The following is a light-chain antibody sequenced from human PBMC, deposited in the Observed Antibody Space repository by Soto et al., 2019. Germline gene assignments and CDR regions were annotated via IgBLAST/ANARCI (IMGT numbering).Light chain of an antibody. CDR1: QSLTNSF. Sequence: EFVLTQSPGTLSLSPGERATLSCRASQSLTNSFIAWYQQRPCQAPRLLIYDTSSRASGIPDRFSGSGSGTDFTLTISRLETEDFAVFDCQQYGTSEIIFGQGTRLEIK. CDR2: DTS. J-gene: IGKJ5*01. CDR3: QQYGTSEII. V-gene: IGKV3-20*01.